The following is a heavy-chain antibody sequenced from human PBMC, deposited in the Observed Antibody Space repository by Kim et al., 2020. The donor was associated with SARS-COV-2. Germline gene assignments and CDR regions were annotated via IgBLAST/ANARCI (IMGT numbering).Heavy chain of an antibody. CDR2: INHSGST. CDR1: GGSFSGYY. J-gene: IGHJ4*02. Sequence: SETLSLTCAVYGGSFSGYYWSWIRQPPGKGLEWIGEINHSGSTNYNPSLKSRVTISVDTSKNQFSLKLSSVTAADTAVYYCARTLVGATNYWGQGTLVTV. CDR3: ARTLVGATNY. V-gene: IGHV4-34*01. D-gene: IGHD1-26*01.